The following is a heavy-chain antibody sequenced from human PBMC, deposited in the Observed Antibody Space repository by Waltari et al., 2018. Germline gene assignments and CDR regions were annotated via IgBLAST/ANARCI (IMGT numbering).Heavy chain of an antibody. Sequence: QITLEESGPTLVKPTQTLTLTCSFSGFSISTSGVGVGWIRPPPGKALEWLGIIYWHDEKYYNPSLQSRLTITKDTSKNQVVLTMTDMDPVDTGTYYCARRKTFNGVDVWGRGTTVTVSS. V-gene: IGHV2-5*01. CDR1: GFSISTSGVG. CDR2: IYWHDEK. CDR3: ARRKTFNGVDV. J-gene: IGHJ6*02.